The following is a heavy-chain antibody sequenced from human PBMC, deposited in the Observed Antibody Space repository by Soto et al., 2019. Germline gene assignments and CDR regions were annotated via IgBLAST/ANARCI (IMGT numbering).Heavy chain of an antibody. Sequence: GGSLRLSCAASGFTFSSYAMHWVRQAPGKGLEWVAVISYDGSNKYHADSVKGRFTISRDNSKNTLYLQMTSLRADDTAVYYCARDGGYCSGGSCYSGVPWFDPWGQGTLVTVSS. CDR3: ARDGGYCSGGSCYSGVPWFDP. J-gene: IGHJ5*02. CDR1: GFTFSSYA. CDR2: ISYDGSNK. V-gene: IGHV3-30*14. D-gene: IGHD2-15*01.